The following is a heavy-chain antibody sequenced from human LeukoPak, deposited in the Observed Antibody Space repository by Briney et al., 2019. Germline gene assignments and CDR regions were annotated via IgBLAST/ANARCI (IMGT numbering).Heavy chain of an antibody. CDR2: ITGSGGRT. CDR3: ARIRAGYSSSWFDL. Sequence: GGSLRLSCAASGFTFSDYAMSWVRQAPGKGLEWVSDITGSGGRTSYADSVKGRFTISRDNSKKTLYLQMTSLRAEDTAVYYCARIRAGYSSSWFDLWGQGTLVTVSS. D-gene: IGHD6-13*01. V-gene: IGHV3-23*01. CDR1: GFTFSDYA. J-gene: IGHJ5*02.